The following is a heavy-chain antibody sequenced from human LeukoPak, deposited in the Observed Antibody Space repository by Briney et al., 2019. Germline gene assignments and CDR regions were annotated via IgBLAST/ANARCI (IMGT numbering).Heavy chain of an antibody. J-gene: IGHJ4*02. V-gene: IGHV4-34*01. D-gene: IGHD5-24*01. CDR1: GGSFSGYY. CDR2: INHSGST. Sequence: SETLSLTCAVYGGSFSGYYWSWIRQPPGKGLEWIGEINHSGSTNYNPSLKSRVTISVDTSKNQFSLKLSSVTAADTAVYYCARSRWLSHTFDYWGQGTLVTVSS. CDR3: ARSRWLSHTFDY.